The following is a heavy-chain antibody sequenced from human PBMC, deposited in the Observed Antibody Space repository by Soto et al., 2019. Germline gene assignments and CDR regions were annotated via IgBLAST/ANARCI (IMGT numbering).Heavy chain of an antibody. CDR1: GFTFSFYA. CDR3: AKDIVDTIFGVVPYYYGMDV. J-gene: IGHJ6*02. V-gene: IGHV3-23*01. Sequence: PWGSLILSCVASGFTFSFYAMSWVRQAPGKGLEWVSAISGSGGSTYYADSVKGRFTISIDNSKNTLYLQMNSLSAEDTAVYYCAKDIVDTIFGVVPYYYGMDVWGQGTTVTVSS. CDR2: ISGSGGST. D-gene: IGHD3-3*01.